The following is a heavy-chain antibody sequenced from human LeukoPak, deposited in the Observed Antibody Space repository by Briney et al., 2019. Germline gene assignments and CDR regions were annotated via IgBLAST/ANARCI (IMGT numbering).Heavy chain of an antibody. V-gene: IGHV3-21*01. CDR2: ISSSSSYI. Sequence: GGSLRLSCAASGFTFGSYSMNWVRQAPGKGLEWVSSISSSSSYIYYADSVKGRFTISRDNAKNSLYLQMNSLRAEDTAVYYCAREIRKQQLVVDYWGQGTLVTVSS. D-gene: IGHD6-13*01. CDR1: GFTFGSYS. J-gene: IGHJ4*02. CDR3: AREIRKQQLVVDY.